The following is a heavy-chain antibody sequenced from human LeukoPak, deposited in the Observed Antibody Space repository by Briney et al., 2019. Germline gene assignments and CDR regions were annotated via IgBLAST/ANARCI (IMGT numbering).Heavy chain of an antibody. V-gene: IGHV3-48*01. J-gene: IGHJ4*02. CDR2: ISSSSSTI. CDR3: ARDLGFWEYYDSSGYFDY. D-gene: IGHD3-22*01. Sequence: GGSLRLPCAASGFTFSSYSMNWARQAPGKGLEWVSYISSSSSTIYYADSVKGRFTISRDNAKNSLYLQMNSLRAEDTAVYYCARDLGFWEYYDSSGYFDYWGQGTLVTVSS. CDR1: GFTFSSYS.